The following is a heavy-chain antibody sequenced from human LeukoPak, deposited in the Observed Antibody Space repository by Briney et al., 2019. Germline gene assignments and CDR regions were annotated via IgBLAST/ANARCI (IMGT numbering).Heavy chain of an antibody. Sequence: SETLSLTCTVSGGSISSYYWSWLRQPAGMGLEWIGRIYTSVSTNYNPSLTSRVTMSVDTSKNQFSLKLSSVTAADTAVYYCAREMGYDFWSANGYYYMDVWGQGTTVTVSS. V-gene: IGHV4-4*07. CDR1: GGSISSYY. CDR3: AREMGYDFWSANGYYYMDV. D-gene: IGHD3-3*01. CDR2: IYTSVST. J-gene: IGHJ6*03.